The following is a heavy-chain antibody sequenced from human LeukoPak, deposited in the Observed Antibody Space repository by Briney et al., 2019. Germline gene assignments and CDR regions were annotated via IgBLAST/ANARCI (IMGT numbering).Heavy chain of an antibody. CDR3: ARDCKPGGDDDAFDI. V-gene: IGHV1-69*13. CDR1: GGTFSSYA. Sequence: SVKVSCKASGGTFSSYAISWVRQAPRQGLEWMGGIIPIFGTANYAQKFQGRVTITADESTSTAYMELSSLRSQDTAVYYCARDCKPGGDDDAFDIWGQGTMVTVSS. D-gene: IGHD4-17*01. J-gene: IGHJ3*02. CDR2: IIPIFGTA.